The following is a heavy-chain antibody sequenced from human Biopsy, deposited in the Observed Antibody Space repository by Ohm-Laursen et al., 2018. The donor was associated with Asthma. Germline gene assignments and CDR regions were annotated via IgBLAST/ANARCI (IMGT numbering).Heavy chain of an antibody. CDR2: GGSYYDGGLK. CDR3: ARDVMEWYLPAFDF. CDR1: GFTFRSYA. V-gene: IGHV3-30-3*01. Sequence: LRLSCAASGFTFRSYAMHWVRQAPGKGLEWVAVGGSYYDGGLKYYADSVNGRFTVSRDDSKNTLYLQMNSLRPDDTAVYYCARDVMEWYLPAFDFWGQGTLVTVSS. J-gene: IGHJ4*02. D-gene: IGHD3-3*01.